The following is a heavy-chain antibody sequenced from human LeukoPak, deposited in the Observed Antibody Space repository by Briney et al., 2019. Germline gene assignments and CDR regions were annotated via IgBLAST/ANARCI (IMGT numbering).Heavy chain of an antibody. CDR1: GFTVTNNY. CDR3: ARDGDGFGDYYYGMDV. Sequence: GGSLRLSCAGSGFTVTNNYVTWVRQAPGKGLEWVSVIYSGGNTYYADSVKGRFTISRDNSKNTLYLQMNSLRAEDTAVYYCARDGDGFGDYYYGMDVWGQGTTVTVSS. J-gene: IGHJ6*02. V-gene: IGHV3-53*01. CDR2: IYSGGNT. D-gene: IGHD3-10*01.